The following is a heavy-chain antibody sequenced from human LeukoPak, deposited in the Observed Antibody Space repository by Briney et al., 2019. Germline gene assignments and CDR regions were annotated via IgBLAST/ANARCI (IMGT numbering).Heavy chain of an antibody. CDR3: ARMAPILMTAMSGSHNPARNYFDY. D-gene: IGHD5-18*01. CDR1: GYTFTSYA. CDR2: INAGNGNT. V-gene: IGHV1-3*01. Sequence: GASVKVSCKASGYTFTSYAMHWVRQAPGQRLEWMGWINAGNGNTKYSQKFQGRVTITRDTSASTAYMELSSLRSEDTAVYYCARMAPILMTAMSGSHNPARNYFDYWGQGTLVTVSS. J-gene: IGHJ4*02.